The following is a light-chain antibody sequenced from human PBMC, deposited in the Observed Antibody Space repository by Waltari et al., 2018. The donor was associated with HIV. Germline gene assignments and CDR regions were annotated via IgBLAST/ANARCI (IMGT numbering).Light chain of an antibody. Sequence: QSALAQPRSVSGSPGQSVTISCTGTSSDVGAYYFVSWYQQHPGIAPKLIIYDVSKRPQGVPDRFSGSKSGSTASLTISGLQAEDEADYHCCSYAGTFRVFGGGTKLTVL. CDR2: DVS. J-gene: IGLJ3*02. V-gene: IGLV2-11*01. CDR3: CSYAGTFRV. CDR1: SSDVGAYYF.